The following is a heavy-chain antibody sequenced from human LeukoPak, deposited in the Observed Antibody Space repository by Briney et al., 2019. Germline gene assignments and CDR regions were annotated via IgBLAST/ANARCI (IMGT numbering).Heavy chain of an antibody. CDR2: ISAYNGNT. Sequence: ASVKVSCKAPGYTFTSYGISWVRQAPGQGLEWMGWISAYNGNTNYAQKLQGRVTMTTDTSTSTAYMELRSLRSDDTAVYYCATTLYDSSGYYPEYYFDYWGQGTLVTVSS. CDR1: GYTFTSYG. D-gene: IGHD3-22*01. CDR3: ATTLYDSSGYYPEYYFDY. J-gene: IGHJ4*02. V-gene: IGHV1-18*01.